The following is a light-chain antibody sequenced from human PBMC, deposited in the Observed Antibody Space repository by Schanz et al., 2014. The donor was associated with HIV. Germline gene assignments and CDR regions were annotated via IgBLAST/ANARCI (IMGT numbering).Light chain of an antibody. J-gene: IGKJ4*01. CDR1: QSLLHSNGYNY. CDR2: SAS. Sequence: DIVMTQSPLFLPVTPGEPASLSCRSSQSLLHSNGYNYLDWYLQKPGQSPQLLVYSASSRASGVPDRFSGSGSGTDFTLKISRVEAEDVGIYYCMQARYGPYSFGGGTNVEI. CDR3: MQARYGPYS. V-gene: IGKV2-28*01.